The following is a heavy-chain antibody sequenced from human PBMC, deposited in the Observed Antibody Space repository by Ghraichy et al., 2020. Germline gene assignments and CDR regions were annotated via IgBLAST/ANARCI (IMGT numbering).Heavy chain of an antibody. J-gene: IGHJ6*02. Sequence: ASVKVSCKASGYTFTGYYMHWVRQAPGQGLEWMGWINPNSGGTNYAQKFQGWVTMTRDTSISTAYMELSRLRSDDTAVYYCAREEIVGATGPDYYYYYGMDVWGQGTTVTVSS. CDR2: INPNSGGT. CDR1: GYTFTGYY. D-gene: IGHD1-26*01. CDR3: AREEIVGATGPDYYYYYGMDV. V-gene: IGHV1-2*04.